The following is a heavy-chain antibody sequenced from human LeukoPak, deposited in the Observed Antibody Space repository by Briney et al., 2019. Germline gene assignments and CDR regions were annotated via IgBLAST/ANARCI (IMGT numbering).Heavy chain of an antibody. Sequence: GGSLRLSCAASRFTFSNYSMNWVRQAPGKGLEWVSFISSSSSYIYYADSVKGRFTISRDNAKNSLYLQMNSLRVEDTAVYYCARVPDNYDILAGYDTPLGWGKGTLVTVSS. CDR3: ARVPDNYDILAGYDTPLG. V-gene: IGHV3-21*06. D-gene: IGHD3-9*01. J-gene: IGHJ4*02. CDR1: RFTFSNYS. CDR2: ISSSSSYI.